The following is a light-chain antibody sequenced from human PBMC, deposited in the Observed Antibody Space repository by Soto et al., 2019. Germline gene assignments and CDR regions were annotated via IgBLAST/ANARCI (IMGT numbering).Light chain of an antibody. CDR3: CSYAGSSTFVI. V-gene: IGLV2-23*03. J-gene: IGLJ2*01. CDR2: EGS. CDR1: SSDVGSYNL. Sequence: QSALTQPASVSGSPGQSITISCTGTSSDVGSYNLVSWYQQHPGEAPKLLIYEGSQRPSGASNRFSGSKSGNTASLTISGLQAEDEADYYCCSYAGSSTFVIFGGGTKLTVL.